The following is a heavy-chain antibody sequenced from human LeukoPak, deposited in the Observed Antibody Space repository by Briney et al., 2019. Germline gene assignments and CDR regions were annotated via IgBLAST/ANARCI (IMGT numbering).Heavy chain of an antibody. CDR3: ARFKFNSGPPNRWFDP. J-gene: IGHJ5*02. D-gene: IGHD5-12*01. V-gene: IGHV4-4*02. CDR1: GGSISSSNW. CDR2: IYHSGST. Sequence: SETLSLTCAVSGGSISSSNWWSWVRQPPGKGLEWIGEIYHSGSTNYNPSLKSRVTISVDKSKNQFSLKLSSVTAADTAVYYCARFKFNSGPPNRWFDPWGQGTLVTVSS.